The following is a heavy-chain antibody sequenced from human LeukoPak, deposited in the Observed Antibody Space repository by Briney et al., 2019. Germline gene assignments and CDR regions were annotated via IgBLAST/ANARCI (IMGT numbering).Heavy chain of an antibody. D-gene: IGHD3-3*01. J-gene: IGHJ6*03. CDR1: GGTFSSYA. Sequence: SVKVSCKASGGTFSSYAISWVRQAPGQGLEWMGGIIPIFGTANYAQKFQGRVTITADESTSTAYTELSSLRSEDTAVYYCASGFLTIFGRVTYMDVWGKGTTVTVSS. V-gene: IGHV1-69*01. CDR2: IIPIFGTA. CDR3: ASGFLTIFGRVTYMDV.